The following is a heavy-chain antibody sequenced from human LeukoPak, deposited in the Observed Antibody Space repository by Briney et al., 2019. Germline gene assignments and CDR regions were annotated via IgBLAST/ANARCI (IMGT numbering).Heavy chain of an antibody. D-gene: IGHD4-11*01. CDR3: AKDFSNYRGPYYYYYGMDV. Sequence: PGRSLRLSCAASGFTYSSYGMHWVRQAPGKGLEWVAVISYDGSNKYYADSVKGRFTISRDNSKNTLYLQMNSLRAEDTAVYYCAKDFSNYRGPYYYYYGMDVWGQGTTVTVSS. V-gene: IGHV3-30*18. CDR2: ISYDGSNK. CDR1: GFTYSSYG. J-gene: IGHJ6*02.